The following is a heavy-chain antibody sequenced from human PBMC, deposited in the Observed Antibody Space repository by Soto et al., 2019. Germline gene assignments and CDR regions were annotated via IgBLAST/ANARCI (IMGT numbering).Heavy chain of an antibody. CDR3: AGPLWFGELSPLYNWFDP. CDR1: GFTFSSYS. Sequence: PGGSLRLSCAASGFTFSSYSMNWVRQAPGKGLEWVSYISSSSSTIYYADSVKGRFTISRDNAKNSLYLQMNSLRDEDTAVYYCAGPLWFGELSPLYNWFDPWGQGTLVTVSS. CDR2: ISSSSSTI. D-gene: IGHD3-10*01. V-gene: IGHV3-48*02. J-gene: IGHJ5*02.